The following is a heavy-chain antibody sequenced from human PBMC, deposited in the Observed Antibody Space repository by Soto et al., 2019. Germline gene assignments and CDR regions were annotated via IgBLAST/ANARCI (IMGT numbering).Heavy chain of an antibody. CDR3: ARASPYCSSTSCTLDP. V-gene: IGHV1-69*02. CDR2: IIPILGIA. D-gene: IGHD2-2*01. CDR1: GGTFSSYT. Sequence: SVKVSCKASGGTFSSYTISWVRQAPGQGLEWMGRIIPILGIANYAQKFQGRVTITADKSTSTAYMELSSLRSEDTAVYYCARASPYCSSTSCTLDPWGQGTLVTVSS. J-gene: IGHJ5*02.